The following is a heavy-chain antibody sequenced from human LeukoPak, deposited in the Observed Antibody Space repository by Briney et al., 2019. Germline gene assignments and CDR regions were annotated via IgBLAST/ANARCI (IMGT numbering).Heavy chain of an antibody. CDR3: TREGVYSPDPTSYHRLPFDF. CDR1: GDNFSSYV. J-gene: IGHJ3*01. CDR2: IIPTLDVA. D-gene: IGHD3-16*02. V-gene: IGHV1-69*04. Sequence: ASVKVSCKASGDNFSSYVITWVRQAPGQELEWMGRIIPTLDVANFAQKFKGRVTITADKSTNTAHLELSSLRSEDTAVYYCTREGVYSPDPTSYHRLPFDFWGEGTVVIVSS.